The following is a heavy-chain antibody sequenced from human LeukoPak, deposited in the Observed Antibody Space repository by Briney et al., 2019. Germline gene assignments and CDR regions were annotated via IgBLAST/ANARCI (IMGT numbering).Heavy chain of an antibody. CDR3: AKEVDCPSDCLFFHS. J-gene: IGHJ4*02. V-gene: IGHV3-9*01. CDR1: GFTFDDYA. CDR2: ISWNSGSI. D-gene: IGHD2-21*02. Sequence: GGSLRLSCAASGFTFDDYAMHWVRQAPGKGLEWVSGISWNSGSIAYADSVKGRFTISRDNAKNSLYLQMNSLRAEDTALYHCAKEVDCPSDCLFFHSWGQGTLVTVSS.